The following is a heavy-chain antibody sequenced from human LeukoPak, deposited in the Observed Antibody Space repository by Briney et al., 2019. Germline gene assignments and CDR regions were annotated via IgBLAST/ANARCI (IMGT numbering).Heavy chain of an antibody. CDR2: ITGSEDRT. CDR3: AKGPQVGSGYHPDY. CDR1: GFPFSSAA. J-gene: IGHJ4*02. D-gene: IGHD3-22*01. V-gene: IGHV3-23*01. Sequence: GSLRLSYAASGFPFSSAAMTWVRRAPGKGVEWVSTITGSEDRTYYSDSVRGGLTISGDYSKNKSGLQMNSLRVEDTAIYYCAKGPQVGSGYHPDYWGQGTLVTVSS.